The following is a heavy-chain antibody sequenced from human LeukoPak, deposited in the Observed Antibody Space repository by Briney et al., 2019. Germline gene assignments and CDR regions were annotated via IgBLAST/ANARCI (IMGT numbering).Heavy chain of an antibody. CDR1: GYSFTSYG. CDR2: ISAYNGNT. J-gene: IGHJ4*02. V-gene: IGHV1-18*01. CDR3: TRETSSRYFDY. Sequence: GASVKVSCKASGYSFTSYGMSWVRQAPGQGLEWMGWISAYNGNTNYAQKLQGRVTMTTDTSTSTAYMELRSLRSDDTAVYYCTRETSSRYFDYWGQGTLVTVSS.